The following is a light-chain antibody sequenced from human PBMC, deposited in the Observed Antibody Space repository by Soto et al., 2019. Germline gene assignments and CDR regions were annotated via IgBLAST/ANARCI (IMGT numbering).Light chain of an antibody. J-gene: IGKJ4*01. Sequence: ELVLTQSPGTLSLSPGESATLSCRASQSVSSSYLAWYQQKPGQAPRLLIYDASNRATGIPARFSGSGSGTDFTLTISSLEPEDFAVYYCQQRSNWPPLTFGGGTKVDIK. V-gene: IGKV3D-20*02. CDR2: DAS. CDR3: QQRSNWPPLT. CDR1: QSVSSSY.